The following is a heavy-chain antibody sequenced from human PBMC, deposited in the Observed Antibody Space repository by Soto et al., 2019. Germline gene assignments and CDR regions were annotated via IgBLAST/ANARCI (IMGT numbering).Heavy chain of an antibody. D-gene: IGHD3-3*01. CDR1: GFNFDDHV. V-gene: IGHV3-9*01. CDR2: INWDGYSI. Sequence: LRLSCVASGFNFDDHVMHWVRQVPGKGLEWVGHINWDGYSIGYGGSVRGRFSISRDNAKNTLYLQMNSLRPEDTALYFCARSWSGSISGRVDVWGQGTTVTVSS. CDR3: ARSWSGSISGRVDV. J-gene: IGHJ6*02.